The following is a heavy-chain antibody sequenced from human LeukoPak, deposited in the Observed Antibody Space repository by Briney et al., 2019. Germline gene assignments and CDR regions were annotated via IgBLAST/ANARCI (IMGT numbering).Heavy chain of an antibody. CDR2: NIPIFGTA. CDR3: ATRGVRSGGYYMDV. CDR1: GGTFSSYA. D-gene: IGHD3-3*01. V-gene: IGHV1-69*05. Sequence: ASVKVSCKASGGTFSSYAISWVRQAPGQGLEWMGGNIPIFGTANYAQKFQGRVTITTDESTSTAYMELSSLRSEDTAVYYCATRGVRSGGYYMDVWGKGTTVTVSS. J-gene: IGHJ6*03.